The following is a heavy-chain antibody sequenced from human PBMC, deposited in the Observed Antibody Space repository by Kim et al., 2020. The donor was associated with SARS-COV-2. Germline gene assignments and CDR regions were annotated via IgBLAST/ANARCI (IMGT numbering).Heavy chain of an antibody. CDR3: ARAYCGGDCYSS. V-gene: IGHV4-59*01. D-gene: IGHD2-21*02. Sequence: NYNPSLKSRVTISVDTSKNQFSLKLSSVTAADTAVYYCARAYCGGDCYSSWGQGTLVTVSS. J-gene: IGHJ5*02.